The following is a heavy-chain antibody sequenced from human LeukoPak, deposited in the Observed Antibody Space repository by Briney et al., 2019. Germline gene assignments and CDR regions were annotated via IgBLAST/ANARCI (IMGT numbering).Heavy chain of an antibody. D-gene: IGHD2-15*01. CDR3: ARVRWPRAPCFDS. V-gene: IGHV4-61*02. Sequence: SHTLSLTCSLSCDSMMSGSYYWTWIRQPAGETLEWIGCVYSSGSTNYTPYVETRATLSIAPADNQFSMRLSSVTAADTPIYYCARVRWPRAPCFDSWGQGTLVNVSS. CDR1: CDSMMSGSYY. J-gene: IGHJ5*01. CDR2: VYSSGST.